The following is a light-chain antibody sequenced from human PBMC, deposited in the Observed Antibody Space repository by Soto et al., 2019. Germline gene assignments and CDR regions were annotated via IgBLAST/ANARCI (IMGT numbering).Light chain of an antibody. CDR1: QSFRGL. Sequence: EVVLTQSPVTLSLSPGERATLSCRASQSFRGLLAWYQQKPGQAPRLLIYDAYNRATGIPPRFGGSGSGTDFPLTISTPEHEDSQVYYSPPRHIWPITFGQGTRPEIK. CDR3: PPRHIWPIT. V-gene: IGKV3-11*01. CDR2: DAY. J-gene: IGKJ5*01.